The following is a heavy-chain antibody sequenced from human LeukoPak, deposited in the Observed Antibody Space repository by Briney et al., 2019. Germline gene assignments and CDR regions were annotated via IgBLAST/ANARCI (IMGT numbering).Heavy chain of an antibody. V-gene: IGHV3-9*01. CDR2: ISWNSGSI. J-gene: IGHJ6*04. D-gene: IGHD3-10*02. CDR1: GFTFDDYA. Sequence: GGSLRLSCAASGFTFDDYAMHWVRQAPGKGLEWVSGISWNSGSIGYADSVKGRFTISRDNAKNSLYLQMNSPRAEDTAVYYCAELGITMIGGVWGKGTTVTISS. CDR3: AELGITMIGGV.